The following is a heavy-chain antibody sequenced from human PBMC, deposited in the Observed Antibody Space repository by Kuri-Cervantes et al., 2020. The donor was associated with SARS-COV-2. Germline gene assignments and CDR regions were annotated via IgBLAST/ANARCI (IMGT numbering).Heavy chain of an antibody. CDR3: ARAYGGKPNYYYYMDV. J-gene: IGHJ6*03. Sequence: GGSLRLSCAASGFTFSSYAMHWVRQAPGKGLEWVAVISYDGSNKYYADSVKGRFTISGDNSKNTLYLQMNSLRAEDTAVYYCARAYGGKPNYYYYMDVWGKGTTVTVSS. D-gene: IGHD4-23*01. CDR1: GFTFSSYA. CDR2: ISYDGSNK. V-gene: IGHV3-30-3*01.